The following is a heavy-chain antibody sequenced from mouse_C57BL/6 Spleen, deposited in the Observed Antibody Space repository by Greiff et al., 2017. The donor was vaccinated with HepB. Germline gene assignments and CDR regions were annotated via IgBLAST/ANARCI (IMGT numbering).Heavy chain of an antibody. CDR1: GYAFTNYL. J-gene: IGHJ2*01. CDR2: INPGSGGT. CDR3: ARGPLYYGSSYSY. V-gene: IGHV1-54*01. Sequence: VQLQQSGAELVRPGTSVKVSCKASGYAFTNYLIEWVKQRPGQGLEWIGVINPGSGGTNYNEKFKGKATLTADKSSSTAYMQLSSLTSEDSAVYFCARGPLYYGSSYSYWGQGTTLTVSS. D-gene: IGHD1-1*01.